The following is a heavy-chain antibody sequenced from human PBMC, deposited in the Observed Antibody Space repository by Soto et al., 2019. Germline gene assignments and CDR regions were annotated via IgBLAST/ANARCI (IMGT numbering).Heavy chain of an antibody. V-gene: IGHV3-23*01. D-gene: IGHD3-16*01. CDR3: ANDMTTSTLTSYWYFDL. Sequence: EVQLLESGGGLVQPGGSLRLSCAASGLTFSSYAMSWVRQAPGKGLEWVSAISGSGGSTYYADSVKGRFTISRDNSKNTLYLQMNSLRAEDTAVYYCANDMTTSTLTSYWYFDLWGRGTLVTVSS. CDR1: GLTFSSYA. CDR2: ISGSGGST. J-gene: IGHJ2*01.